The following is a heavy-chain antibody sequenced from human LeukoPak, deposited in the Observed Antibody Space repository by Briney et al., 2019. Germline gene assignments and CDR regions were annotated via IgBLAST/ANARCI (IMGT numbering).Heavy chain of an antibody. J-gene: IGHJ5*02. D-gene: IGHD2-2*01. CDR3: AAAVLPAAMGSGGFDP. V-gene: IGHV1-58*02. Sequence: ASVKVSCKASGFTFTSSAMQWVRQARGQRLEWIGWIVVGSGNTNYAQKFQERVTITRDMSTSTAYMELSSLRSEDTAVYYCAAAVLPAAMGSGGFDPWGQGTLVTVSS. CDR1: GFTFTSSA. CDR2: IVVGSGNT.